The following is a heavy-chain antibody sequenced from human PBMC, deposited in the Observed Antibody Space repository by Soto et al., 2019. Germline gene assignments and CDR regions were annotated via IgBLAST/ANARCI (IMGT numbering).Heavy chain of an antibody. J-gene: IGHJ3*02. D-gene: IGHD3-9*01. CDR2: ISGRGDRT. Sequence: VQLLESGGGLVQPGESLRLSCAASGFTFSDYAMAWVRQAPGKGLEWVSGISGRGDRTHYADSVKGRFTISRDNSKNTVYVQMNSLRVEDTAIYYCAKVWDYDILTGYYTGAFDIWGQGTMVTVSS. CDR3: AKVWDYDILTGYYTGAFDI. V-gene: IGHV3-23*01. CDR1: GFTFSDYA.